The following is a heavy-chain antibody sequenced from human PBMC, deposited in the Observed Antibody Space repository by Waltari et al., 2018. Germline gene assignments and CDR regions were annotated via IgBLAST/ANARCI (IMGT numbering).Heavy chain of an antibody. V-gene: IGHV3-33*08. J-gene: IGHJ6*02. CDR2: IWYDGSNK. CDR3: ARAGGSAYYYYGMDV. Sequence: QVQLVESGGGVVQPGRSLRLSCAASGFTFSSYGMHWVRQAPGKGLEWVAVIWYDGSNKYYADSVKGRFTISRDNSKNTLYLQMNSLRAEDTAVYYCARAGGSAYYYYGMDVWGQGTTVTVSS. D-gene: IGHD1-1*01. CDR1: GFTFSSYG.